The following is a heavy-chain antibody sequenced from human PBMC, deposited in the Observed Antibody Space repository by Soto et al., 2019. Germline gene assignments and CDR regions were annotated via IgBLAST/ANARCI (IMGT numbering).Heavy chain of an antibody. CDR2: IIPLFGTP. CDR1: GGIFSTYA. Sequence: QVQLVQSGAEVKKPGSSVKVSCKASGGIFSTYAISWLRQAPGQGLEWMGGIIPLFGTPNYAQRFQGRVNITADESTSTAYMELSRLRFEDTAVYYWARDRDYYGSGKYYNRIDFWGQGTLVTVSS. CDR3: ARDRDYYGSGKYYNRIDF. V-gene: IGHV1-69*01. D-gene: IGHD3-10*01. J-gene: IGHJ4*02.